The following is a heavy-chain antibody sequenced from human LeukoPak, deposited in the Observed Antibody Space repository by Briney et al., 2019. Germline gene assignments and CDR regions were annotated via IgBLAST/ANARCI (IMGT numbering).Heavy chain of an antibody. CDR1: GGTFSSYA. V-gene: IGHV1-69*13. CDR2: IIPIFGTA. CDR3: ARSNILTGYYEY. J-gene: IGHJ4*02. D-gene: IGHD3-9*01. Sequence: ASVKVSCKASGGTFSSYAISWVRQAPGQGLEWMGGIIPIFGTANYAQKFQGRVTITADESTSTAYMELSSLRSEDTAVYYCARSNILTGYYEYWGQGTLVTVSS.